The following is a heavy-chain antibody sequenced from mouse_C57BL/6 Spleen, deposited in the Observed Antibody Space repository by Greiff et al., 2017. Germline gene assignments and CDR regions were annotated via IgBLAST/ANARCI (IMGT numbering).Heavy chain of an antibody. CDR1: GFNIKDDY. Sequence: VQLQQSGAELVRPGASVKLSCTASGFNIKDDYMHWVKQRPEQGLEWIGWIDPENGDPEYASKFQGKATITADPSSTTAYLQLSSLTSEDTAVYYCTTVAYYSNYVGYWGQGTTLTVSS. D-gene: IGHD2-5*01. J-gene: IGHJ2*01. CDR2: IDPENGDP. V-gene: IGHV14-4*01. CDR3: TTVAYYSNYVGY.